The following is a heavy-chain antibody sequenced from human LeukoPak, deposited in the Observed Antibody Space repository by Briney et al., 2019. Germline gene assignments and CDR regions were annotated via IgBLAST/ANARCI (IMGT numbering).Heavy chain of an antibody. V-gene: IGHV1-69*06. CDR2: IIPIFGTA. CDR1: GGTFSSYA. Sequence: AASVKVSCKASGGTFSSYAISWVRQAPGQGLEWMGGIIPIFGTANYAQKFQGRVTITADKSTSTAYMELSSLRSEDTAVYYCASSSGGPMVRGVMDVWGQGTTVTVSS. J-gene: IGHJ6*02. D-gene: IGHD3-10*01. CDR3: ASSSGGPMVRGVMDV.